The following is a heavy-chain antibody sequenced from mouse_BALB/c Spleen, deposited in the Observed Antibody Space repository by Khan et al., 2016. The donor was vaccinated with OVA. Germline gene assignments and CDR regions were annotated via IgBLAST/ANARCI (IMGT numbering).Heavy chain of an antibody. CDR1: SDSITSGF. V-gene: IGHV3-8*02. D-gene: IGHD1-1*01. Sequence: VQLKQSGPSLVKPSQTLSLSCSVTSDSITSGFWNWIRKFPGNKFEYLGYITYSGNIYYNPSLKSRISITRDTYKSQYYLQLNSVTTEDTATYYCARSYGSWAMDYWGQGTSVTVSS. CDR3: ARSYGSWAMDY. J-gene: IGHJ4*01. CDR2: ITYSGNI.